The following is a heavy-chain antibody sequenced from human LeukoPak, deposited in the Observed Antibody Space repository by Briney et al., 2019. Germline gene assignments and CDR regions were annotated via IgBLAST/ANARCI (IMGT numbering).Heavy chain of an antibody. CDR3: ARGQIVVVVAGPYYYYYMDV. V-gene: IGHV4-34*01. J-gene: IGHJ6*03. CDR1: GGSFSGYY. CDR2: LNHSGST. Sequence: SETLSLTCAAYGGSFSGYYWSWIRQPPGKGLGWIGELNHSGSTNYNPSLKSRVTISVDTSKNQFSLKLSSVTAADTAVYYCARGQIVVVVAGPYYYYYMDVWGKGTTVTVSS. D-gene: IGHD2-15*01.